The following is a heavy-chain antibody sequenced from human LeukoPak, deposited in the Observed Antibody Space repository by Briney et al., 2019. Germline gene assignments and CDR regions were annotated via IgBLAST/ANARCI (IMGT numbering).Heavy chain of an antibody. J-gene: IGHJ4*02. Sequence: ASVKVSCKASGYTFTSYTMNWVRQAPGQGLEWMGIINPSGGSTSYAQKFQGRVTMTRDTSTSTVYMELSSLRSEDTAVYYCARGIEMATINGGTDYWGQGTLVTVSS. CDR3: ARGIEMATINGGTDY. CDR1: GYTFTSYT. CDR2: INPSGGST. V-gene: IGHV1-46*01. D-gene: IGHD5-24*01.